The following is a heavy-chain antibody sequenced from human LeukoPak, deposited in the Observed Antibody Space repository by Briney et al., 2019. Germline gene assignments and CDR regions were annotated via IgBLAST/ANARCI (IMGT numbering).Heavy chain of an antibody. CDR1: GFTFSSYG. J-gene: IGHJ4*02. Sequence: GGSLRLSCAASGFTFSSYGMHWVRQAPGKGLEWVAFIRYDGSNKYYADSVKGRFTISRDNSKNTLYLQMNSLRAEDTALYYCARVDYYGSEYYFDYWGQGTLVTVSS. CDR2: IRYDGSNK. D-gene: IGHD3-10*01. V-gene: IGHV3-30*02. CDR3: ARVDYYGSEYYFDY.